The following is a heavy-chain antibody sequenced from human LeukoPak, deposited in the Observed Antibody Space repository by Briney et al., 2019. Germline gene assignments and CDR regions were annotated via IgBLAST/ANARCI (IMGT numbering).Heavy chain of an antibody. D-gene: IGHD1-26*01. CDR2: ISAYNGNT. V-gene: IGHV1-18*01. Sequence: GASVKVSCKASGYTFTSYGISWVRQAPGQGLEWMGWISAYNGNTNYAQKLQGRVTMTTDTSTSTAYMELRSLRSDDTAVYYCARDHSGSYYGGRGYYYYYYMDVWGKGTTVTVSS. CDR3: ARDHSGSYYGGRGYYYYYYMDV. J-gene: IGHJ6*03. CDR1: GYTFTSYG.